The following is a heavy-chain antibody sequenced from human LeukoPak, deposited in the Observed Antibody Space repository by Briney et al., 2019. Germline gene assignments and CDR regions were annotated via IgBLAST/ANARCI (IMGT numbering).Heavy chain of an antibody. D-gene: IGHD3-10*01. J-gene: IGHJ3*02. Sequence: ASVSVSCKASGYTFTVYYIHWVRQAPGQGREWMGWINPNRGGTNYAQKFQGWVIMTRDTSISTAYMELSGLRSDDTAVYYCARDLGLLWFGEPPVGAFDIWGQGTMVTVSS. V-gene: IGHV1-2*04. CDR1: GYTFTVYY. CDR3: ARDLGLLWFGEPPVGAFDI. CDR2: INPNRGGT.